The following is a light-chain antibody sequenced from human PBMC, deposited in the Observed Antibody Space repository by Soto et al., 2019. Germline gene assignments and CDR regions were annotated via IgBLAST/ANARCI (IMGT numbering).Light chain of an antibody. CDR2: GAS. CDR1: QSVSSSY. Sequence: EIVLTQSPGTLSLSPGERATLSCRASQSVSSSYLAWYQQKPGQAPRLLIYGASSMATGIPDRFSGSGSGTDFTLTISRLEPEDFAVYYCQQYGSLFTFGPGTKVDIK. J-gene: IGKJ3*01. V-gene: IGKV3-20*01. CDR3: QQYGSLFT.